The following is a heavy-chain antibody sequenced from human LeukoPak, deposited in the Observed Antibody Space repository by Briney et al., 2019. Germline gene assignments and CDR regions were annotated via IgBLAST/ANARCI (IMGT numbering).Heavy chain of an antibody. J-gene: IGHJ4*02. Sequence: GGTLRLSCAASGFTFSRYGMSWVRQAPGKGLEWVSAISGGGGSTYYADSVKGRFTISRDNSKNTLYLQINSLRAEDTAVYYCKEIDQWGQGTLVTVSS. CDR1: GFTFSRYG. CDR3: KEIDQ. V-gene: IGHV3-23*01. CDR2: ISGGGGST.